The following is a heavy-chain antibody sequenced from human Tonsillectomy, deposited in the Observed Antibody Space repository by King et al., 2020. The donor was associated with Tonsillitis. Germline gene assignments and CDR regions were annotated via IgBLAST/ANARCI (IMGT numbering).Heavy chain of an antibody. D-gene: IGHD1-14*01. CDR3: AKEGAGPFDS. CDR2: LSYDGGNK. Sequence: VQLVESGRGVVQPGGSLRLSCEPSGFIFKSFGMHWVRQAPGKGLEWVASLSYDGGNKYYAESVKGRFTISRDNSEHTLSLQMNSLRGEDTAIYYCAKEGAGPFDSWGQGTLVTVSA. V-gene: IGHV3-30*18. CDR1: GFIFKSFG. J-gene: IGHJ4*02.